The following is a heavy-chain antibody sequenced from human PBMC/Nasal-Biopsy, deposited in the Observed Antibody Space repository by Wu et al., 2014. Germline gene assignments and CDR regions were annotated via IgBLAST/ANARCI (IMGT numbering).Heavy chain of an antibody. V-gene: IGHV1-18*01. J-gene: IGHJ6*01. Sequence: VKVSCKVSGYSFTTHSLSWVRQAPGQGLEWMGWISAYNGDTNYAQRFQGRVSMTTDTSTSTVYMELRRLRYDDTAVYYCAREGSPRFLEWSSDPDDYLYFAMDVWGQGTTVTVSS. D-gene: IGHD3-3*01. CDR3: AREGSPRFLEWSSDPDDYLYFAMDV. CDR2: ISAYNGDT. CDR1: GYSFTTHS.